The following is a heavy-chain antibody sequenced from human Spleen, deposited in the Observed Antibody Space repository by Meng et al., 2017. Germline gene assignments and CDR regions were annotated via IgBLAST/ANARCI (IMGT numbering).Heavy chain of an antibody. CDR2: INSDGSST. CDR3: ARGARRYYYDSSGYYLNY. D-gene: IGHD3-22*01. CDR1: GFTFSSYW. Sequence: GESLKISCAASGFTFSSYWMHWVRQAPGKGLVWVSRINSDGSSTSYADSVKGRFTISRDNAKNTLYLQMNSLRAEDTAVYYCARGARRYYYDSSGYYLNYWGQGTLVTVSS. V-gene: IGHV3-74*01. J-gene: IGHJ4*02.